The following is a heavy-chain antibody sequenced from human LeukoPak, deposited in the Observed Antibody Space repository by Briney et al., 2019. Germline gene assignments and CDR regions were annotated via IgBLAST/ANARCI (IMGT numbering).Heavy chain of an antibody. Sequence: ASVKVSCKASGYTFTGYYMHWVRQAPGQGLEWMGWINPNSGGTNYAQKFQGRVTMTRDTSTSTVYMELSSLRSEDTAVYYCARGRDGFDYWGQGTLVTVSS. CDR2: INPNSGGT. CDR1: GYTFTGYY. CDR3: ARGRDGFDY. J-gene: IGHJ4*02. V-gene: IGHV1-2*02. D-gene: IGHD5-24*01.